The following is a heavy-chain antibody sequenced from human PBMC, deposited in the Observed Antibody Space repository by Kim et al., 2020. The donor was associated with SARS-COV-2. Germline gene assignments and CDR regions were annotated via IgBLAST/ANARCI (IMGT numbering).Heavy chain of an antibody. J-gene: IGHJ4*02. D-gene: IGHD3-10*01. V-gene: IGHV3-48*02. CDR1: GFSFSTCS. CDR2: ISSSGSSI. Sequence: GGSLRLSCAASGFSFSTCSMNWFRQAPGKGLEWVSYISSSGSSIFYADSVKGRFTISRDNAKNSLFLQMKSLRDEDTAVYYCARDDPDYYYASGSYPPSDYWGQGTLVTVSS. CDR3: ARDDPDYYYASGSYPPSDY.